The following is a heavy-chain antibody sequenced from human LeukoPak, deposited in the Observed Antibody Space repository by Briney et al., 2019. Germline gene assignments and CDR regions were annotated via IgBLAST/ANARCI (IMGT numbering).Heavy chain of an antibody. V-gene: IGHV1-69*13. CDR2: IIPIFGTA. CDR1: GGTFSSYA. D-gene: IGHD3-3*01. CDR3: ARAPRFLEWFLDY. J-gene: IGHJ4*02. Sequence: ASVKVSCKASGGTFSSYAISWVRQAPGQGLEWMGGIIPIFGTANYAQKFQGRFMITADESTSTAYMELSSLRSEDTAVYYCARAPRFLEWFLDYWGQGTLVTVSS.